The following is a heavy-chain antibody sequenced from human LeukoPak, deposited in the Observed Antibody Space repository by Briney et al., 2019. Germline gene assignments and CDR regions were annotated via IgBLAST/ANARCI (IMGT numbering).Heavy chain of an antibody. CDR2: INTGNGNT. CDR3: ARVNGYSFDY. J-gene: IGHJ4*02. V-gene: IGHV1-3*04. CDR1: GYTFTGFT. D-gene: IGHD2-8*01. Sequence: ASVKVSCKASGYTFTGFTIHWVRQAPGQRLEWMGWINTGNGNTKYSQKFQGRVTITRDTTASTAYMELSSLRSEDTAIYYCARVNGYSFDYWGQGALVIVSS.